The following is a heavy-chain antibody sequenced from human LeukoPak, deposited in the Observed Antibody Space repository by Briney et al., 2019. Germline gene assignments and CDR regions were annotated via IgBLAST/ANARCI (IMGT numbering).Heavy chain of an antibody. J-gene: IGHJ6*04. CDR3: AELGITMIGGV. V-gene: IGHV3-21*06. Sequence: KPGGTLRLSCAASGFTFSSHGMSWVRQAPGKGLEWVSAISGSGGYMFYADSVKGRFIISRDNAKDSLYLQMNSLRAEDTAVYYCAELGITMIGGVWGKGTTVTISS. CDR1: GFTFSSHG. CDR2: ISGSGGYM. D-gene: IGHD3-10*02.